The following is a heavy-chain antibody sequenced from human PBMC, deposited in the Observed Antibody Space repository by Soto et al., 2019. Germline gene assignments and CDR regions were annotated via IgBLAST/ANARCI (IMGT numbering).Heavy chain of an antibody. D-gene: IGHD3-16*01. J-gene: IGHJ4*02. CDR2: IFYSGNT. Sequence: QVQLQESGPGLVKTSETLSLTCTVSGVSISSGGFYWSWMRQHPGRGLEYIGYIFYSGNTHYNPSLNSRVTISVDTSKNQFSLKLSSVTAADTAVYYCARQPPMITFGGAGTGYFDQWGQGALVTVSS. CDR1: GVSISSGGFY. CDR3: ARQPPMITFGGAGTGYFDQ. V-gene: IGHV4-31*03.